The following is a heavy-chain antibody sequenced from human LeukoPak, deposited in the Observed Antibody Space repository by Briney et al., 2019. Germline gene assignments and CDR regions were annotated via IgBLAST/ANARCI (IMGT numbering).Heavy chain of an antibody. J-gene: IGHJ4*02. V-gene: IGHV3-48*01. CDR3: ARGWSGSYPNYFDY. Sequence: GGSLRLSCAASGFTFSSHSMNWVRQAPGKGLEWVSYISSSSDTIYYADSVKGRFTISRDNAKNSLYLQMNSLRGEDTAVYYCARGWSGSYPNYFDYWGQGTLVTVSS. D-gene: IGHD1-26*01. CDR1: GFTFSSHS. CDR2: ISSSSDTI.